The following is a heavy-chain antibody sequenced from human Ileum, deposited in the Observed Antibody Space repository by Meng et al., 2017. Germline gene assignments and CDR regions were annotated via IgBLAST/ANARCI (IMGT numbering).Heavy chain of an antibody. D-gene: IGHD6-6*01. Sequence: SVKVSCKASGGTFSNYAISWVRQASGQGLEWMGGLIPIFGPANYAQKFQGRVTITTDESTGTAYMGLGSLRSEDTTVYYCAKGVLNLVPDYYYYVMDVWGQGTTVTVSS. CDR3: AKGVLNLVPDYYYYVMDV. J-gene: IGHJ6*02. CDR1: GGTFSNYA. V-gene: IGHV1-69*05. CDR2: LIPIFGPA.